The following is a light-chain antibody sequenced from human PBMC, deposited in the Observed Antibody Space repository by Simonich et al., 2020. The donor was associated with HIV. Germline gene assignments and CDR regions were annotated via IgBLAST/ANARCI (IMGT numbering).Light chain of an antibody. V-gene: IGKV4-1*01. CDR2: WAS. CDR1: QSVLYSSNIKNY. CDR3: QQYYSTPRT. Sequence: DIVMTQSPDSLAVSLGERATINCQSSQSVLYSSNIKNYLAWYQQKPGQPPKLLIYWASTREAGVPDRFSGSGSGTDFTLTISSLQAEDVAVYYCQQYYSTPRTFGQGTKLEIK. J-gene: IGKJ2*01.